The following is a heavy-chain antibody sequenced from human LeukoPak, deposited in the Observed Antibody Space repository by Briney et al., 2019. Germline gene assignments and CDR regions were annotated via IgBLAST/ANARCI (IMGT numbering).Heavy chain of an antibody. CDR1: GFTFSSYS. CDR3: AELGITMIGGV. V-gene: IGHV3-21*01. D-gene: IGHD3-10*02. Sequence: PGGSLRLSCAASGFTFSSYSMSWVRQAPGKGLEWVSCISSSSYIYYADSVKGRFTISRDNAKNSLYLQMNSLRAEDTAVYYCAELGITMIGGVWGKGTTVTIS. J-gene: IGHJ6*03. CDR2: ISSSSYI.